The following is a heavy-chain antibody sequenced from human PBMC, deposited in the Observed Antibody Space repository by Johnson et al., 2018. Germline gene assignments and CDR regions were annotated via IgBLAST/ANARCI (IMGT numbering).Heavy chain of an antibody. CDR1: GFTFRTYV. Sequence: QVQLQESGGGVVQXGRSXRLXCAASGFTFRTYVMQWVRQAPGKGLEWVALISNDGTNKYHAESVKGRFTISRDNSKNTLYLQMNSLRAEDTAVYYCAKGGMVVTNIQYLQHWGQGTLVTVSS. CDR2: ISNDGTNK. V-gene: IGHV3-30*18. J-gene: IGHJ1*01. D-gene: IGHD2-21*02. CDR3: AKGGMVVTNIQYLQH.